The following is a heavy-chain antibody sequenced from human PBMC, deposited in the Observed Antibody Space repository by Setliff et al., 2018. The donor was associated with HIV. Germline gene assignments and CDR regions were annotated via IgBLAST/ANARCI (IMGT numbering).Heavy chain of an antibody. Sequence: GGSLRLSCAASGFIFDDHAMHWVRQAPGKGLEWIAYINTATVTTTVYYADSVKGRFTVSRDNAKNSLFLDMNSLRDDDSAVYYCARVGRIYYFEHWGQGTVVTVSS. V-gene: IGHV3-48*02. CDR1: GFIFDDHA. D-gene: IGHD1-26*01. J-gene: IGHJ4*02. CDR3: ARVGRIYYFEH. CDR2: INTATVTTT.